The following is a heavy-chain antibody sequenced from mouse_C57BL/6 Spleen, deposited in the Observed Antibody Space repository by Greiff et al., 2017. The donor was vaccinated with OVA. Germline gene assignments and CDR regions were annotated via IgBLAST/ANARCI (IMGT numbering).Heavy chain of an antibody. V-gene: IGHV1-15*01. CDR2: IDPETGGT. CDR1: GYTFTDYE. J-gene: IGHJ2*01. D-gene: IGHD4-1*01. CDR3: TRSRTGNFDY. Sequence: QVQLQQSGAELVRPGASVTLSCTASGYTFTDYEMHWVKQTPVHGLEWIGAIDPETGGTAYNQKFKGKAILTADKSSSTAYMELRSLTSEDSAVYYCTRSRTGNFDYWGQGTTLTVSS.